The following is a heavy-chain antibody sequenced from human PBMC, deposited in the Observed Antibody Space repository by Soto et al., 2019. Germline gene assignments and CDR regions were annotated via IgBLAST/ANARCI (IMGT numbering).Heavy chain of an antibody. V-gene: IGHV4-39*01. Sequence: PSETLSLTCTVSGGSISSSSYYWGWIRQPPGKGLEWIGSIYYSGSTYYNPSLKSRVTIPVDTSKNQFSLKLSSVTAADTAVYYCARPSMDSSGLYYYGMDVWGQGTTVTVSS. CDR1: GGSISSSSYY. CDR2: IYYSGST. D-gene: IGHD3-22*01. CDR3: ARPSMDSSGLYYYGMDV. J-gene: IGHJ6*02.